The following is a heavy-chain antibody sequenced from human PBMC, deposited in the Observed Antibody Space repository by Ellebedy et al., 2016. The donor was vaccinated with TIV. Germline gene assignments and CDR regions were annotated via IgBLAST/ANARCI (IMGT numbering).Heavy chain of an antibody. V-gene: IGHV3-74*01. CDR2: INNDGSNT. Sequence: GESLKISCAASGFTFNTYWMQWVRQAPGKGLVWVSGINNDGSNTYYADSVKGRFTLPRDNAKKTLYLQMNSLRDEDTAGYYCAKWTLIVVVVGATIDDWGQGTLVSVSS. J-gene: IGHJ4*02. CDR1: GFTFNTYW. CDR3: AKWTLIVVVVGATIDD. D-gene: IGHD2-15*01.